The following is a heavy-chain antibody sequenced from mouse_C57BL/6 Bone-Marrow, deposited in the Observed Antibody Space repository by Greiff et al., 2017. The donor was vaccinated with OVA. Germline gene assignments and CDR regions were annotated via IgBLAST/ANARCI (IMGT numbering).Heavy chain of an antibody. Sequence: EVKLMESGGGLVQPGGSMKLSCVASGFTFSNYWMNWVRQSPEKGLEWVAQIRLKSDNYATHYAESVKGRFTISRDDSKSSVYLQMNNLRAEDTGIYYCTRQLRLRFDYWGQGTTLTVSS. CDR3: TRQLRLRFDY. J-gene: IGHJ2*01. V-gene: IGHV6-3*01. CDR1: GFTFSNYW. CDR2: IRLKSDNYAT. D-gene: IGHD3-2*02.